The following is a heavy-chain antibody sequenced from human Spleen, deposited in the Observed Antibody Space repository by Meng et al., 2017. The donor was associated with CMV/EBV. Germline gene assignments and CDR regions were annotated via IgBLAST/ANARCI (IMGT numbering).Heavy chain of an antibody. J-gene: IGHJ4*02. Sequence: GESLKISCVTSGFTFSSHWMSWVRQAPGKGLEWVAYIKQDGSEKYYVDSVKGRFTVSRQNAKNSLYLEMNSLGAEDTALYFCARLRRYSGLGRYYFYFDNWGQGTLVTVSS. D-gene: IGHD3-10*01. V-gene: IGHV3-7*01. CDR3: ARLRRYSGLGRYYFYFDN. CDR2: IKQDGSEK. CDR1: GFTFSSHW.